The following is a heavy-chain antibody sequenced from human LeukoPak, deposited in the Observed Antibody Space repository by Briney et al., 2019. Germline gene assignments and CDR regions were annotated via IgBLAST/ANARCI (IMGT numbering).Heavy chain of an antibody. V-gene: IGHV3-23*01. CDR2: ISNSGGST. Sequence: GGSLRLSCAASGFTFGSYGMHWVRQAPGKGLEWVSQISNSGGSTYYADSVKGRFTISRDKSKNTLYLQMNSLRAEDTAVYYCAKGGYSIAAYYYYYYMDVWGKGTTVTVSS. D-gene: IGHD6-25*01. J-gene: IGHJ6*03. CDR3: AKGGYSIAAYYYYYYMDV. CDR1: GFTFGSYG.